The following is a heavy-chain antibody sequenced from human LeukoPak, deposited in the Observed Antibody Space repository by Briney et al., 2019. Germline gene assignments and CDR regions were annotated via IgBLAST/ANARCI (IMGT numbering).Heavy chain of an antibody. Sequence: PGGSLRLSCAASGFTFSSYSMNWVRQAPGKGLEWVSSISSSSSYIYYADSVKGRFTISRDNVKNSLYLQMNSLRAEDTAVYYCARDSGYSYGYAFDYWGQGTLVTVSS. V-gene: IGHV3-21*01. CDR1: GFTFSSYS. D-gene: IGHD5-18*01. CDR3: ARDSGYSYGYAFDY. J-gene: IGHJ4*02. CDR2: ISSSSSYI.